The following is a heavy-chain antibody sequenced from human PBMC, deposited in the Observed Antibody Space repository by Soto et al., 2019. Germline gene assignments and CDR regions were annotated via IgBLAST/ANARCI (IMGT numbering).Heavy chain of an antibody. Sequence: PSETLSLTCTVAGGSISSSSYYWGWIRQPPGKGLEWIGSIYYSGTTYYTPSLKSRVTISVDTSKNQFSLTLSSVTAADTAVYYCAIQFSGYGEYGQYFDFWXQGXLVXVSS. J-gene: IGHJ4*02. V-gene: IGHV4-39*01. D-gene: IGHD4-17*01. CDR3: AIQFSGYGEYGQYFDF. CDR1: GGSISSSSYY. CDR2: IYYSGTT.